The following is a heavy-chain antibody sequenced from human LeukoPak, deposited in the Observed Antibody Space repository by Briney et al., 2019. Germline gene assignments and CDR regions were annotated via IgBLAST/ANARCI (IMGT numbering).Heavy chain of an antibody. CDR2: ISYDGSNK. Sequence: PGGSLRLSCAASGFTFSSYGMHWVRQAPGKGLEWVAVISYDGSNKYYADSVKGRFTISRDNSKNTLYLQMNSLRAEDTAVYYCARDSPSSTSWGYWGQGTLVTVSS. J-gene: IGHJ4*02. CDR1: GFTFSSYG. V-gene: IGHV3-30*03. CDR3: ARDSPSSTSWGY. D-gene: IGHD2-2*01.